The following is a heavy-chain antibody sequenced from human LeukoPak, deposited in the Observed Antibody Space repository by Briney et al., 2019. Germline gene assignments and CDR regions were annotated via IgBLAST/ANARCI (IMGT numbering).Heavy chain of an antibody. D-gene: IGHD6-13*01. V-gene: IGHV1-2*04. Sequence: GASVKLSCKGSGYTFTRYYMHRVRQAPGQGLEWMGWINPNSGGTNYAQKFQGWVTMTRDTSISTAYMELSRLRSDDTAVYYCARDSVYSSSWYEVDYWGQGTLVTVSS. CDR3: ARDSVYSSSWYEVDY. CDR2: INPNSGGT. CDR1: GYTFTRYY. J-gene: IGHJ4*02.